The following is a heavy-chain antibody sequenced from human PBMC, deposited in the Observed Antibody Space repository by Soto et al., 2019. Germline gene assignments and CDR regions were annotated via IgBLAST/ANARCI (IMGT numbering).Heavy chain of an antibody. CDR2: INHSGST. CDR3: ARRGYLASTNWFDP. Sequence: SETLSLTCAVYGGSFSGYYWSWIRQPPGKGLEWIGEINHSGSTNYNPSLKSRVTISVDTSKNQFSLKLSSVTAADTAVYYCARRGYLASTNWFDPWGQGTLVTVSS. V-gene: IGHV4-34*01. D-gene: IGHD5-12*01. J-gene: IGHJ5*02. CDR1: GGSFSGYY.